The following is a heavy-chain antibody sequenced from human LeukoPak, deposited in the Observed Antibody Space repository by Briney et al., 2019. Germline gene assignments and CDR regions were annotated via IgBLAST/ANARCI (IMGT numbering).Heavy chain of an antibody. CDR2: NNPNSGVT. V-gene: IGHV1-2*06. J-gene: IGHJ4*02. Sequence: ASVKVSCKASGYTFTGYFIHWVRQAPGQGLEWMGRNNPNSGVTIYAQNFQGRVTLTRDPSISTAYMELSRLKSDDTAVYYCARDELGGYGYYFDYWGQGTLVSVSS. D-gene: IGHD5-12*01. CDR1: GYTFTGYF. CDR3: ARDELGGYGYYFDY.